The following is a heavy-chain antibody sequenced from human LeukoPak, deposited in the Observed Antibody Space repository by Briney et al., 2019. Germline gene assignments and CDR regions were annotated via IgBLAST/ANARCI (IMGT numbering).Heavy chain of an antibody. D-gene: IGHD5-18*01. J-gene: IGHJ4*02. Sequence: GASVKVSCKASGYTFTSYGISWVRQAPGQGLEWMGWISAYNGNTNYAQKLQGRVTMTTDTSTSTAYMELRSLRSDDTAVYYCARGASTAMVLFSNFDYWGQGTLVTVSS. V-gene: IGHV1-18*01. CDR2: ISAYNGNT. CDR3: ARGASTAMVLFSNFDY. CDR1: GYTFTSYG.